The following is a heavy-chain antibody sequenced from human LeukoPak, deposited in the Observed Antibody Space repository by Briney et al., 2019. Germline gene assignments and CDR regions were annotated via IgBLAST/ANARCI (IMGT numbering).Heavy chain of an antibody. CDR2: IKSKTDGGTT. J-gene: IGHJ4*02. CDR3: TTEWYDSSGYYYDY. V-gene: IGHV3-15*01. CDR1: GFTFSNAW. Sequence: GFLRLSCAASGFTFSNAWMSWVRQAPGKGLEWVGRIKSKTDGGTTDYAAPVKGRFTISRDDSKNTLYLQMNSLKTEDTAVYYCTTEWYDSSGYYYDYWGQGTLVTASS. D-gene: IGHD3-22*01.